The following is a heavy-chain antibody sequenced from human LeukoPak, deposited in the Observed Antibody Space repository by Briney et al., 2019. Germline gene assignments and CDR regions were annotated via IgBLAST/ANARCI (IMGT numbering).Heavy chain of an antibody. Sequence: SETLSLTCTVSGGSISSYYWSWIRQPPGKGLEWIGYIYYSGSTYYNPSLKSRVSISADTSKNQFSLKLFSVTAADTAVYYCARLAYYEDYWGQGTLVTVSS. J-gene: IGHJ4*02. CDR1: GGSISSYY. CDR2: IYYSGST. D-gene: IGHD3-22*01. V-gene: IGHV4-59*08. CDR3: ARLAYYEDY.